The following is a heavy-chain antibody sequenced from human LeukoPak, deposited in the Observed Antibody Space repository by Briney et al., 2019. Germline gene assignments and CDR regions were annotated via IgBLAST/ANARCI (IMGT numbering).Heavy chain of an antibody. CDR1: GFTFSSYG. CDR2: IRNDGSNK. Sequence: GGSLRLSCAASGFTFSSYGMHWVRQAPGKGLECVAFIRNDGSNKYYEDSVKGRFTISRDNSKNTLYLQMNSLRAEDTAVYYCEASHDAFDIWGQGTMVTVSS. CDR3: EASHDAFDI. J-gene: IGHJ3*02. V-gene: IGHV3-30*02.